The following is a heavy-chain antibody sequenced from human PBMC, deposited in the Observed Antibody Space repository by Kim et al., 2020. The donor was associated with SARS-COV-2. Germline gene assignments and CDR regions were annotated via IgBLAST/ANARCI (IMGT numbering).Heavy chain of an antibody. CDR1: GGSISSSSLY. CDR2: IYESGNT. CDR3: ARLGGRYYEVVDY. J-gene: IGHJ4*02. V-gene: IGHV4-39*01. D-gene: IGHD1-26*01. Sequence: SETLSLKCSVSGGSISSSSLYWVWLRQPQGKGLVWIGSIYESGNTYYNPSRKSRVTISVDTSKNQFSLNLISVTVADTAVYYGARLGGRYYEVVDYWGQGTLLTVSA.